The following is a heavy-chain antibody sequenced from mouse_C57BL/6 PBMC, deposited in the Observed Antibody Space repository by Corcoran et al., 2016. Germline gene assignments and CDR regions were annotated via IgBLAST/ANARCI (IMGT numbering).Heavy chain of an antibody. CDR2: ILPGSGST. CDR1: GYTFTGSW. V-gene: IGHV1-9*01. CDR3: AITTVVATYYFDY. Sequence: QVQLQQSGAELMKPGASVQLSCKATGYTFTGSWIEWVKQRPGHGLGWIGEILPGSGSTNYNEKFKGKATFTADTSSNTAYMQLSSLTTEDSAIYYCAITTVVATYYFDYWGQGTTLTVSS. J-gene: IGHJ2*01. D-gene: IGHD1-1*01.